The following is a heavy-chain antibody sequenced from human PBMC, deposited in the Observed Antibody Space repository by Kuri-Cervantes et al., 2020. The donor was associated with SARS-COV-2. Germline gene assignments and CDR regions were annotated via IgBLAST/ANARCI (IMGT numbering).Heavy chain of an antibody. Sequence: GESLKISCAASGFTFSGHWIHWVRQAPGKGLVWVSRINPDGSYTNNADSVKGRFTLSRDNAKNMLFLQMNSLRAEDTAVYYCARDPRVGDKFGSGSLPIDNWGRGTLVTVSS. V-gene: IGHV3-74*01. CDR1: GFTFSGHW. CDR3: ARDPRVGDKFGSGSLPIDN. J-gene: IGHJ4*02. D-gene: IGHD3-10*01. CDR2: INPDGSYT.